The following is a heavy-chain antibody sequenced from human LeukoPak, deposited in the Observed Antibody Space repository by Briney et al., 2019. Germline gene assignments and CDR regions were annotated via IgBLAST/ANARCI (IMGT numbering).Heavy chain of an antibody. CDR1: GFTFSPYW. D-gene: IGHD2-15*01. V-gene: IGHV3-7*01. CDR3: ATHACSGGSCYSTEDH. CDR2: IKEDGSEK. Sequence: RSGGSLRLSCAASGFTFSPYWMTWVRQAPGKGLEWVANIKEDGSEKYYVDSMEGRFTISRDNAKNSLYLQMNSLRAEDTAVYYCATHACSGGSCYSTEDHWGQGTLVTVSP. J-gene: IGHJ4*02.